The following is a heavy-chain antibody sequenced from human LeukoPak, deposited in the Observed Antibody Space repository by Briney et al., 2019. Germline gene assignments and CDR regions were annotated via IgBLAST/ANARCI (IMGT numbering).Heavy chain of an antibody. J-gene: IGHJ4*02. V-gene: IGHV3-53*01. CDR3: ARDLPSLYYYDSSGYYS. CDR2: IYSGGST. Sequence: PGGSLRLSCAASGFTVSSNYMSWVRQAPGKGLEWVSVIYSGGSTYYADSVKGRFTISRDNSKNTLYLQMNSLRAEDTAVYYCARDLPSLYYYDSSGYYSWGQGTLVTVSS. D-gene: IGHD3-22*01. CDR1: GFTVSSNY.